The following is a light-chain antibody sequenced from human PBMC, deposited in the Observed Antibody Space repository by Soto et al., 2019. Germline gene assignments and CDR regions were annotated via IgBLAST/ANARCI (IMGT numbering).Light chain of an antibody. Sequence: PVERVTLSCRASQSVSSSYLAWYQQKPGLAPRLLIYDASYRANGIPDRFSGSGSGTDFTLTISRLEPEDFVVYYCQQYGSSSWTFGQGTNVDIK. V-gene: IGKV3D-20*01. J-gene: IGKJ1*01. CDR1: QSVSSSY. CDR2: DAS. CDR3: QQYGSSSWT.